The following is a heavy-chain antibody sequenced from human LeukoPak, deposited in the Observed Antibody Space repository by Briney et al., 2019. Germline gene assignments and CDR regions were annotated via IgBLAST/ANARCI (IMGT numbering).Heavy chain of an antibody. D-gene: IGHD3-3*01. CDR2: IYHRGST. CDR3: ARGAEYYAIWRGYAGYSDY. Sequence: SETLSLTCTVSGYSISSGYYWGWIRQPPGKGLEWVGSIYHRGSTYYNPSLRSRVTISLDRSKKKFSLKLTSVTAADTAVYFCARGAEYYAIWRGYAGYSDYWGQGIPVTVSS. J-gene: IGHJ4*02. CDR1: GYSISSGYY. V-gene: IGHV4-38-2*02.